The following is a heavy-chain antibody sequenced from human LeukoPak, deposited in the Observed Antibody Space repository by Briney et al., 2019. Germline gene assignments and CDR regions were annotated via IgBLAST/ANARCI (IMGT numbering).Heavy chain of an antibody. Sequence: QAGGSLRLSCAASGFTFSGSAMHWVRQASGKGLEWVGRIRSKANSYATAYAASVKGRFTIFRDDSKNTAYLQMNSLKTEDTAVYYCYTYYYGSGSYNPPFYFDYWGQGTLVTVSS. D-gene: IGHD3-10*01. J-gene: IGHJ4*02. CDR1: GFTFSGSA. CDR2: IRSKANSYAT. V-gene: IGHV3-73*01. CDR3: YTYYYGSGSYNPPFYFDY.